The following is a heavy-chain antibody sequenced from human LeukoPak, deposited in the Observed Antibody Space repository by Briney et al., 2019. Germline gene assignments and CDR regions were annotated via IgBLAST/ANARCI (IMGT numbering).Heavy chain of an antibody. Sequence: VGSLRLSCTGSGFTFNDYYMSWVRQAPGKGLEWLSFISAGGYPIYYADSVRGRFTISRDTAKNSLYLQMNSLRVEDTAVYYCVMTTGPPTDHWGQGALVTVSS. J-gene: IGHJ4*01. CDR2: ISAGGYPI. CDR1: GFTFNDYY. D-gene: IGHD1-14*01. CDR3: VMTTGPPTDH. V-gene: IGHV3-11*04.